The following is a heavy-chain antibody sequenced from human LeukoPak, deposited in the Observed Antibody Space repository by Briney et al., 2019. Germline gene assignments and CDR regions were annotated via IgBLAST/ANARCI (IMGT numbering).Heavy chain of an antibody. CDR1: GFIVSSNY. CDR3: ARRFISGWHLDY. CDR2: IYGDGST. D-gene: IGHD6-19*01. J-gene: IGHJ4*02. Sequence: PGGSLRLSCAAAGFIVSSNYMSWVRQAPGKELEWVSVIYGDGSTYYADSVKGRFTISRDNSKNTLYLQMNSLRPEDTAVYYCARRFISGWHLDYWGQGTLVTVSS. V-gene: IGHV3-53*01.